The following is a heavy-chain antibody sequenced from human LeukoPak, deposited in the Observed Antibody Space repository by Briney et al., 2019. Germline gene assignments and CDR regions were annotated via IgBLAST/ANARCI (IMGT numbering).Heavy chain of an antibody. Sequence: GGSLRLSCAASGFTFSSYWMSWVRQAPGKGLEWVANIKQDGSEKYYVDSVKGRFTISRDNAKNSLYLQMNRLRAEDTAVYYCAREGSQSASGTYPGNDWGQGTLVTVSS. D-gene: IGHD1-26*01. CDR1: GFTFSSYW. V-gene: IGHV3-7*01. CDR3: AREGSQSASGTYPGND. CDR2: IKQDGSEK. J-gene: IGHJ4*02.